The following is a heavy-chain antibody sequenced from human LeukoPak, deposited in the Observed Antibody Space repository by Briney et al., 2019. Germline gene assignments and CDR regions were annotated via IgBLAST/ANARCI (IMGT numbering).Heavy chain of an antibody. V-gene: IGHV3-9*01. CDR1: GFNFNDYG. CDR2: ISWNSGSI. Sequence: GGSLRLSCAASGFNFNDYGMHWVRQVPGKGLEWVSGISWNSGSIGYADSVKGRFTISRDNAKNSLFLQMNSLRAEDTALYYCAKESSQFGEAIILGGMNVWGQGTTVTVSS. J-gene: IGHJ6*02. CDR3: AKESSQFGEAIILGGMNV. D-gene: IGHD3-10*01.